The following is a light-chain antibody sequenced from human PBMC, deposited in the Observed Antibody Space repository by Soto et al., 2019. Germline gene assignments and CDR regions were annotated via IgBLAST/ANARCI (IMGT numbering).Light chain of an antibody. V-gene: IGKV3-15*01. CDR1: RTVTNR. CDR2: GAS. CDR3: QQYYHWPVT. J-gene: IGKJ4*01. Sequence: EILMTQSPDTLSVSPGERVTLSCRSSRTVTNRLSWYQHKPGHPPRLLISGASTGATGLPPMFGGSRSGTEFTLTVNTLQSEDIAIYYCQQYYHWPVTFGRGTKVDI.